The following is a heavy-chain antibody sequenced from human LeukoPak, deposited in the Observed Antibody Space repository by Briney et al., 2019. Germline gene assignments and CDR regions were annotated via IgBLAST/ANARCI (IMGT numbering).Heavy chain of an antibody. V-gene: IGHV3-74*01. Sequence: GGSLRLSCAASGFTFSNYWMHWVRQAPGKGLLWVSRISGDGRNTIYADSVKGRFTISRDNAANTLYLQMNSLGAEDTAVYYCARGIVGATSLGYWGQGTLVTVSS. D-gene: IGHD1-26*01. CDR2: ISGDGRNT. J-gene: IGHJ4*02. CDR1: GFTFSNYW. CDR3: ARGIVGATSLGY.